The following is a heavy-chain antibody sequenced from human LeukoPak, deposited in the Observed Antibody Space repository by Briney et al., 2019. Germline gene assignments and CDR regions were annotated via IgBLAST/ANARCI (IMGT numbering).Heavy chain of an antibody. V-gene: IGHV1-2*02. J-gene: IGHJ3*02. Sequence: RASVKVSCKASGYTFTGKFIHWVRQAPGQGLEWMGWIDPNSGGTDYAQKFRGRVTMTRDTSISTAYMELSKLRSDDTAVYYCARNGRITIFGVAPRDAFDIWGQGTMVTVSS. CDR1: GYTFTGKF. CDR3: ARNGRITIFGVAPRDAFDI. D-gene: IGHD3-3*01. CDR2: IDPNSGGT.